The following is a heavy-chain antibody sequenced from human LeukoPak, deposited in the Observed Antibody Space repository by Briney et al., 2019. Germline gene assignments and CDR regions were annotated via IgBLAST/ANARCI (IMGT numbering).Heavy chain of an antibody. J-gene: IGHJ6*02. D-gene: IGHD6-13*01. V-gene: IGHV3-23*01. Sequence: GGSLRLSCAASGFTFSSYAMSWVRQAPGKGLEWVSAISGSGGSTYYADSVKGRFTISRDNSKNTLYLQMNSLRAEDTAVYYCARDWQQSGYYYYGMDVWGQGTTVTVSS. CDR1: GFTFSSYA. CDR3: ARDWQQSGYYYYGMDV. CDR2: ISGSGGST.